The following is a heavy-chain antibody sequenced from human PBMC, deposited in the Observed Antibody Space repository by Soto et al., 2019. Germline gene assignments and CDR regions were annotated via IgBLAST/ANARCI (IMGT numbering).Heavy chain of an antibody. V-gene: IGHV4-4*09. CDR3: ATYTVGEGGRGY. D-gene: IGHD3-16*01. J-gene: IGHJ4*02. CDR1: GGSMRGQH. Sequence: QVQLQESGPGLVKPSETLSLTCTVSGGSMRGQHWSWIRQPPGKGLEWIGHHSDSTNYNPSLKSRITILTDPSKNQFSLKLSSVTAADTAVYYCATYTVGEGGRGYWGQGTLVTVSS. CDR2: HHSDST.